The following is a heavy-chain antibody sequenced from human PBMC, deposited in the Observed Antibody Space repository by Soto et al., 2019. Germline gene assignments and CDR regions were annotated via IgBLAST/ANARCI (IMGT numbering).Heavy chain of an antibody. D-gene: IGHD3-3*01. J-gene: IGHJ2*01. V-gene: IGHV5-51*01. Sequence: PGESLKISCQGYGCDFSDYWIGWVRQMPGKGLGWMGIIYPGDSDTKYSPSFQGHVTFSVDTSISTAFMQWNSLKTSDTAIYYCARQYYDSWSNSYSGSSYFDFWGRGTLVTVSS. CDR1: GCDFSDYW. CDR2: IYPGDSDT. CDR3: ARQYYDSWSNSYSGSSYFDF.